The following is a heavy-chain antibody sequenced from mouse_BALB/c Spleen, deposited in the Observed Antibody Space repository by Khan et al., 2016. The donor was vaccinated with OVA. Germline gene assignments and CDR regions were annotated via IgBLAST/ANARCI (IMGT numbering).Heavy chain of an antibody. CDR3: NSDYYGSVDY. D-gene: IGHD1-2*01. Sequence: VQLKESGAELVRSGASVKLSCTASGFNIKDYYVNWVRQRPEQGLEWIGWIDPESSDTEYAPKFQGKATMTADTSSNTAYLQLRSLTSEDTAVYYCNSDYYGSVDYWGQGTTLTVSS. CDR2: IDPESSDT. J-gene: IGHJ2*01. V-gene: IGHV14-4*02. CDR1: GFNIKDYY.